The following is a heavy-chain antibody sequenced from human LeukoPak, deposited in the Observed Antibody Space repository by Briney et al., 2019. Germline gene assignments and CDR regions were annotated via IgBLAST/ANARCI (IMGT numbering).Heavy chain of an antibody. J-gene: IGHJ3*02. V-gene: IGHV1-46*01. D-gene: IGHD3-22*01. CDR3: ASVDYYDSSGYDAFDI. CDR1: GDTFSSYY. Sequence: ASVKVSCKASGDTFSSYYVHWVRQAPGQGLEWMGIMNPSGGSIRYAQKFQGRVTITADKSTSTAYMELSSLRSEDTAVYYCASVDYYDSSGYDAFDIWGQGTMVTVSS. CDR2: MNPSGGSI.